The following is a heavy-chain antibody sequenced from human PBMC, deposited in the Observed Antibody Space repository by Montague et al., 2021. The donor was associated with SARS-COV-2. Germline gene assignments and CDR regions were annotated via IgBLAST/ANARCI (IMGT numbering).Heavy chain of an antibody. CDR1: GFTFSSYS. V-gene: IGHV3-48*04. J-gene: IGHJ6*02. CDR3: ARDRLVKYVDYYYYYGMSV. Sequence: SLRLSCAASGFTFSSYSMNWVRQAPGKGLEWVSYISSSSSTIYYADSVKGRFTISRDNAKSSLYLQMNSLRAEDTAVYYCARDRLVKYVDYYYYYGMSVWGQGTTVTVSS. D-gene: IGHD6-6*01. CDR2: ISSSSSTI.